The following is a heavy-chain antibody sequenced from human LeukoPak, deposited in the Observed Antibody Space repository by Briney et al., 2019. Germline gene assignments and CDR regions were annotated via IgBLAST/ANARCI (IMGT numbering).Heavy chain of an antibody. V-gene: IGHV3-30*02. CDR1: GFTFSSYG. CDR3: AKDALYDSSDYYVDY. J-gene: IGHJ4*02. Sequence: PGGSLRLSCAASGFTFSSYGMHWVRQAPGKGLEWVAFIRYDGSNKYYADSVKGRFTISRDNSKNTLYLQMNRLRAEDTAVYYCAKDALYDSSDYYVDYWGQGTLVTVSS. CDR2: IRYDGSNK. D-gene: IGHD3-22*01.